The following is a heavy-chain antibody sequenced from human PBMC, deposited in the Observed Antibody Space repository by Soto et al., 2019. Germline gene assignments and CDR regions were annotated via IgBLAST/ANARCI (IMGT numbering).Heavy chain of an antibody. J-gene: IGHJ3*02. Sequence: PGGSLRLCCAASGFTFSSYAMSWVRQAPGKGLEWVSGISDSGDNTYYADSVKGRFTISRDNSKNTLYLQVNSLRAEDTAVYYCAKTLAAIFQDAFDIWGQGTMVTVS. CDR1: GFTFSSYA. D-gene: IGHD3-3*01. V-gene: IGHV3-23*01. CDR3: AKTLAAIFQDAFDI. CDR2: ISDSGDNT.